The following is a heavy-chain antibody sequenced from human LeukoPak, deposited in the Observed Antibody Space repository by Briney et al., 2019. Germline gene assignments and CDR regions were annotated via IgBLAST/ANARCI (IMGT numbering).Heavy chain of an antibody. Sequence: GGSLRPSCAASGFTFDDYGMSWVRQAPGKGLEWVSGINWNGGSTGYADSVKGRFTISRDNAKNTLYLQMKSLRAEDTAVYYCVRDWDHFDFDSWGLGTLVTVSS. CDR1: GFTFDDYG. J-gene: IGHJ5*01. D-gene: IGHD3-9*01. CDR2: INWNGGST. CDR3: VRDWDHFDFDS. V-gene: IGHV3-20*04.